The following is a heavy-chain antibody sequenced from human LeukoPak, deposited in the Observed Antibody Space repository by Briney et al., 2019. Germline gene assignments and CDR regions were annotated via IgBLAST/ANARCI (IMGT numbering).Heavy chain of an antibody. V-gene: IGHV3-21*01. CDR1: GFTFNNYN. Sequence: PGGSLRLSCATSGFTFNNYNMNWVRQAPGRALEWVSSITSSGTYIFYADSVKGRFTISRDNAKNSLYLQMNSLRAEDTAVYYCARYVAAFDYWGQGALVTVSS. CDR2: ITSSGTYI. CDR3: ARYVAAFDY. D-gene: IGHD6-6*01. J-gene: IGHJ4*02.